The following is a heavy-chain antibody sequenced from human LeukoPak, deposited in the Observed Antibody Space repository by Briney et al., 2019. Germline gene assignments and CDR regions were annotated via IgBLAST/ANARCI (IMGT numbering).Heavy chain of an antibody. Sequence: PGGSLRLPCAASGFTFSSYSMNWVRQAPGKGLEWVSYISSSSSTIYYADSVKGRFTISRDNAKNSLYLQMNSLRDEDTAVYYCARGVRFLEWLSIYGMDVWGQGTTVTVSS. J-gene: IGHJ6*02. CDR1: GFTFSSYS. CDR2: ISSSSSTI. CDR3: ARGVRFLEWLSIYGMDV. D-gene: IGHD3-3*01. V-gene: IGHV3-48*02.